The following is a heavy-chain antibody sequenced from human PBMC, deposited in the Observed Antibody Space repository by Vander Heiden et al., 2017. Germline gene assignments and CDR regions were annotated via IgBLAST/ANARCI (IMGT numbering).Heavy chain of an antibody. CDR3: ANSQGYYYGMDV. J-gene: IGHJ6*02. V-gene: IGHV3-30*18. CDR1: GFTFSSYG. Sequence: QVHLVESGGGVVQPGRSPRLSCAASGFTFSSYGMHWVRQFPGKGLEWVAVITFDGTSKYHADSVEGRFTISRDNSKNTLYLQMNSLRIEDTAVYYCANSQGYYYGMDVWGQGTTVTVSS. CDR2: ITFDGTSK.